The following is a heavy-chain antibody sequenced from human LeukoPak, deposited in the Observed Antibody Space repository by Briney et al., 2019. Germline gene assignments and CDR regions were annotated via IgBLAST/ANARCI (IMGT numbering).Heavy chain of an antibody. D-gene: IGHD3-10*01. J-gene: IGHJ3*02. CDR3: AKGNYGSGSSYIGDAFDI. V-gene: IGHV3-53*01. Sequence: GGSLRLSCAASGFTVSYNYMSWVRQTPGKGLEWVSSIYRGGDTYYTDSVRGRFTISRDNSDNTLYLQMNSLRAEDTALYYCAKGNYGSGSSYIGDAFDIWGQGTMVTVSS. CDR2: IYRGGDT. CDR1: GFTVSYNY.